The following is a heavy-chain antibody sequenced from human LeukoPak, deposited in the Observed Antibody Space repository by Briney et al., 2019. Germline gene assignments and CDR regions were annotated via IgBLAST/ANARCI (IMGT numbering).Heavy chain of an antibody. D-gene: IGHD3-3*01. CDR3: AREVMGGSYDS. CDR1: GGTFSSYA. CDR2: IIPIFGTA. J-gene: IGHJ4*02. Sequence: ASVKVSCKASGGTFSSYAISWVRQAPGQGLEWMGGIIPIFGTANYAQKFQGRVTITADESTSTAYVELSSLRSEDTAVYYCAREVMGGSYDSWGQGTLVTVSS. V-gene: IGHV1-69*13.